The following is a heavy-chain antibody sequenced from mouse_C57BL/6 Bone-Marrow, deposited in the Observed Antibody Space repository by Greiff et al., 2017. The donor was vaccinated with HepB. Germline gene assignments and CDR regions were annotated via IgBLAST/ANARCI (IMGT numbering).Heavy chain of an antibody. CDR1: GYTFTSYW. CDR2: IHPNSGST. V-gene: IGHV1-64*01. J-gene: IGHJ2*01. CDR3: ARETMGVGY. Sequence: VQLVESGAELVKPGASVKLSCKASGYTFTSYWMHWVKQRPGQGLEWIGMIHPNSGSTNYNEKFKSKATLTVDKSSSTAYMQLSSLTSEDSAVYYCARETMGVGYWGQGTTLTVSS. D-gene: IGHD1-1*01.